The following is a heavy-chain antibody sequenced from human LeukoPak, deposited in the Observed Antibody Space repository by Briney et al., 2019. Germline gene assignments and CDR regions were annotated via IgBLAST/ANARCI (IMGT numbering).Heavy chain of an antibody. CDR2: IYYSGNT. J-gene: IGHJ4*02. D-gene: IGHD3-10*01. Sequence: SETLFLTCAVSGGSIGSSNWWSWVRQPPGKGLEWIGEIYYSGNTNYNPSLKSRVTISIDKSKNQFSLKLSSVTAADTAVYYCAREVRFSMVRGEIDCWGQGTLVTVSS. CDR3: AREVRFSMVRGEIDC. CDR1: GGSIGSSNW. V-gene: IGHV4-4*02.